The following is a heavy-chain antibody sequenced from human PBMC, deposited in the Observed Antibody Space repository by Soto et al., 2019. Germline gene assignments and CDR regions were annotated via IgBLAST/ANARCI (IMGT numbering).Heavy chain of an antibody. D-gene: IGHD5-12*01. J-gene: IGHJ3*02. CDR3: ARGIKGLPPSACDI. CDR1: GYTFSNYD. V-gene: IGHV1-8*01. Sequence: ASVKVSCKASGYTFSNYDINRVRQATGQGLEWMGWLNPNTDKTGSAQKFQGRVTMTRNTSISTAYLELSGLRSDDTAVYYCARGIKGLPPSACDIWGQGTRVTVSS. CDR2: LNPNTDKT.